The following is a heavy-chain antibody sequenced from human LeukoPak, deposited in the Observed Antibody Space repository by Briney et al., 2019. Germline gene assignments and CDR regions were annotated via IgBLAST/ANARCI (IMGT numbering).Heavy chain of an antibody. J-gene: IGHJ4*02. V-gene: IGHV3-23*01. CDR1: GFTFSTHG. Sequence: GGSLRLSCAASGFTFSTHGMSWVRQAPGKGLEWVSGISGSGGSRFYTDSVKGRFTISRDNSKNTLYLQMNSLKTEDTAVYYCTTGLGYCSGGSCYSAYYFDYWGQGTLVTVSS. CDR2: ISGSGGSR. D-gene: IGHD2-15*01. CDR3: TTGLGYCSGGSCYSAYYFDY.